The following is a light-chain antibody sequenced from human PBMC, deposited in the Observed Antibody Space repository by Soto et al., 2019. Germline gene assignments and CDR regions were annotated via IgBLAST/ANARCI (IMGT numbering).Light chain of an antibody. CDR3: CSPTGRSPYV. Sequence: QSALTQPASVSGSPGQSITISCTGTSNDVGSSNYVSWYQQHPGKAPKLIIYEVSDRPSGVSNRFSGSKSGNTASLTTSGLQVEDEANYYCCSPTGRSPYVFGIGTKLTVL. J-gene: IGLJ1*01. V-gene: IGLV2-14*01. CDR1: SNDVGSSNY. CDR2: EVS.